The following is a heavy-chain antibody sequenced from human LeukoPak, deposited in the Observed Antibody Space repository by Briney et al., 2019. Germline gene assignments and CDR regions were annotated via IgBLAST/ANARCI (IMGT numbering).Heavy chain of an antibody. CDR2: IYHSGST. J-gene: IGHJ4*02. CDR1: GGSISSSNW. Sequence: SETLSLTCAVSGGSISSSNWWSWVRQPPGKGLEWIGEIYHSGSTNYNPSLKSRVTISVDTYKNQFSLKLSSVTAADTAVYYCARYQYDILTGYYNPRAFDYWGQGTLVTVSS. D-gene: IGHD3-9*01. V-gene: IGHV4-4*02. CDR3: ARYQYDILTGYYNPRAFDY.